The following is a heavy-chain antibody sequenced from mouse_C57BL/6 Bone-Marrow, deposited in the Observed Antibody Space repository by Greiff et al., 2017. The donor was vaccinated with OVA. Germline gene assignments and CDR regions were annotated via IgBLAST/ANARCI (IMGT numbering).Heavy chain of an antibody. D-gene: IGHD3-2*02. Sequence: QVQLQQPGAELVKPGASVKLSCKASGYTFPSYWVQWVKQRPGQGLEWIGEIDPSDSYTNYNQKFKGKATLTVDTSSSTAYMQLSSLTSEDSAVYYCAIDSSGYLFAYWGQGTLVTVSA. CDR1: GYTFPSYW. V-gene: IGHV1-50*01. CDR3: AIDSSGYLFAY. J-gene: IGHJ3*01. CDR2: IDPSDSYT.